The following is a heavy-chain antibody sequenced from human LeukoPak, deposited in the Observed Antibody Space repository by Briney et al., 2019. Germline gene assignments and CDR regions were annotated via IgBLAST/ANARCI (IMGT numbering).Heavy chain of an antibody. CDR2: ISSSSSYI. CDR3: ARAPGYRGFLDY. Sequence: GGSLRLSCAASGFSFSSYNMNWVRQAPGKGLEWVSFISSSSSYIYFVDSVKGRFTISRDNAKNSLYLQMNSLRAEDTAVYYCARAPGYRGFLDYWGQGNLVTVSS. J-gene: IGHJ4*02. CDR1: GFSFSSYN. V-gene: IGHV3-21*01. D-gene: IGHD5-18*01.